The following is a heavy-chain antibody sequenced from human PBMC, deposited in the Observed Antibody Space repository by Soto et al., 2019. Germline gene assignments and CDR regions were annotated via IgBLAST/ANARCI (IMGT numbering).Heavy chain of an antibody. V-gene: IGHV4-31*03. D-gene: IGHD5-12*01. J-gene: IGHJ4*02. CDR2: IYYSGST. Sequence: SETLSLTCTVSGGSISSGGYYWSWIRQRPGKGLEWIGYIYYSGSTYYNPSLKSRVTISVDTSKNQFSLKLSSVTAADTAVYYCARSRSVATQDYDYWGQGTLVTVSS. CDR1: GGSISSGGYY. CDR3: ARSRSVATQDYDY.